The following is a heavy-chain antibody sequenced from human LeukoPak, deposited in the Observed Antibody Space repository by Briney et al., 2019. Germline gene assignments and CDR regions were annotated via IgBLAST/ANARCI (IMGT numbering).Heavy chain of an antibody. V-gene: IGHV1-18*01. CDR1: GYTFTSYG. CDR2: ISAYNGNT. CDR3: ARMVRGVIITGYYFDY. D-gene: IGHD3-10*01. Sequence: GASVKVSCKASGYTFTSYGISWVRQAPGQGLEWMGWISAYNGNTDYAQMLQGRVTMTTDTSTSTAYMELRSLRSDDTAVHYCARMVRGVIITGYYFDYWGQGTLVTVSS. J-gene: IGHJ4*02.